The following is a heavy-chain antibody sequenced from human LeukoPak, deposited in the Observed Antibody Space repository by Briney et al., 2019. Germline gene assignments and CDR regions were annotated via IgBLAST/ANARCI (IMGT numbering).Heavy chain of an antibody. CDR2: IGTSSTTI. Sequence: PGGSLRLSCAASGFTFSSYTMNWVRQPPGKGLEWVSNIGTSSTTIYYADSVKGRFTISRDNAKNSLYLQMNSLRADDTAVYYCAGDRQQWLLTYVYYYGMAVWGQGTTVTVSS. CDR1: GFTFSSYT. D-gene: IGHD6-19*01. J-gene: IGHJ6*02. V-gene: IGHV3-48*04. CDR3: AGDRQQWLLTYVYYYGMAV.